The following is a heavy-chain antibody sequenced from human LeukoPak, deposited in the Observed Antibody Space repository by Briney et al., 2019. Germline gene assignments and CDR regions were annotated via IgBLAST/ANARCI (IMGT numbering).Heavy chain of an antibody. CDR3: AKRAKQNGDPLYCFDY. CDR1: GFTFRSYW. J-gene: IGHJ4*02. D-gene: IGHD4-17*01. CDR2: IKQDGSEK. Sequence: GGSLRLSCAASGFTFRSYWMTWVRQAPGKGLEWVANIKQDGSEKYYVDSVKGRFSISRDNAKKSLYLQMNSLRAEDTAVYYCAKRAKQNGDPLYCFDYWGQGTLVTVSS. V-gene: IGHV3-7*05.